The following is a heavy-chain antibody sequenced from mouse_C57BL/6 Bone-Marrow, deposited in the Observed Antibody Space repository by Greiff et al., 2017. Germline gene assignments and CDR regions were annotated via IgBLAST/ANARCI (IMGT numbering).Heavy chain of an antibody. Sequence: QVQLKESGAELVKPGASVKLSCKASGYTFTEYTIHWVKQRSGQGLEWIGWFYPGSGSIKYNEKFKDKATLTADKSSSTVYMELSRLTSEDSAVYFCARHESECYYYGSSYYFDYWGQGTTLTVSS. V-gene: IGHV1-62-2*01. CDR1: GYTFTEYT. J-gene: IGHJ2*01. CDR2: FYPGSGSI. D-gene: IGHD1-1*01. CDR3: ARHESECYYYGSSYYFDY.